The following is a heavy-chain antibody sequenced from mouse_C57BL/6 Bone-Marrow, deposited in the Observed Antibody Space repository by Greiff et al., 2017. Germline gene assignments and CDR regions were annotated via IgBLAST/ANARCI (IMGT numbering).Heavy chain of an antibody. CDR2: IYPGDGDT. CDR1: GYAFSSSW. Sequence: QVQLQQSGPELVKPGASVKISCKASGYAFSSSWMNWVKQRPGKGLEWIGRIYPGDGDTNYNGKFKGKATLTADKSSSTAYMQLSSLTSEDSAVYFCARDYKGAYWGQGTLVTVSA. D-gene: IGHD2-12*01. J-gene: IGHJ3*01. CDR3: ARDYKGAY. V-gene: IGHV1-82*01.